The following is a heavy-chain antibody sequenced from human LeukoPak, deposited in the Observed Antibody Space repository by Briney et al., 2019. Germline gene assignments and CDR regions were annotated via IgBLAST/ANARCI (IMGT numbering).Heavy chain of an antibody. D-gene: IGHD3-9*01. J-gene: IGHJ4*02. Sequence: PGGSLRLSCAASGFTFSTYSMNWVRQAPGQGLEWVASITSSSTSMYYADSVKGRFTISRDNAKDSLYLQMISLRAEDTALYYCARTYYDILTGYNPYFDYWGQGTLVTVSS. CDR2: ITSSSTSM. V-gene: IGHV3-21*01. CDR3: ARTYYDILTGYNPYFDY. CDR1: GFTFSTYS.